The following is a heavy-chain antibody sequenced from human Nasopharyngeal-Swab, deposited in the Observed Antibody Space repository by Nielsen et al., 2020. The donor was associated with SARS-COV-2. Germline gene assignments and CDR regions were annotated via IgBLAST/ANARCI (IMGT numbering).Heavy chain of an antibody. CDR2: IDPSDSYT. D-gene: IGHD2-15*01. CDR1: GYSFTSYW. Sequence: GESLKISCKGSGYSFTSYWISWARQMPGKGLEWMGRIDPSDSYTNYSPSFQGHVTISADKSISTAYLQWSSLKASDTAMYYCARRRSGYCSGGSCYRGWYFDLWGRGTLVTVSS. CDR3: ARRRSGYCSGGSCYRGWYFDL. V-gene: IGHV5-10-1*01. J-gene: IGHJ2*01.